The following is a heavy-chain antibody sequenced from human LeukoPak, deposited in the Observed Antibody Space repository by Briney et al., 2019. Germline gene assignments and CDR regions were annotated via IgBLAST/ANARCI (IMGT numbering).Heavy chain of an antibody. J-gene: IGHJ5*02. Sequence: GASVKVSCKASGYTFTSYGISWVRQAPGQGLEWMGWISAYNGNTNYAQKLQGRVTMTTDTSTSTAYMELRSLRSDDTAVYYCARTGYPERHRVVRASFDPWGQGTLVTVSS. CDR2: ISAYNGNT. CDR3: ARTGYPERHRVVRASFDP. D-gene: IGHD3-10*01. CDR1: GYTFTSYG. V-gene: IGHV1-18*01.